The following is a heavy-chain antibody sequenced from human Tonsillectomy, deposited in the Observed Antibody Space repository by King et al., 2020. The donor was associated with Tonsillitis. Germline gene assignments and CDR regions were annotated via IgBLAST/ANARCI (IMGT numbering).Heavy chain of an antibody. D-gene: IGHD3-10*01. CDR1: GFTFSNAW. Sequence: VQLVESGGGLVKPGGSLRLSCAASGFTFSNAWMSWVRQAPGKGLEWVCRIKSKTDGGTTEYAAPVKSRFTISRDDSKNTLYLQINSLKTEDTAVYYCTTDRGSGSYIFFEYWGQGTLVTVSS. CDR2: IKSKTDGGTT. V-gene: IGHV3-15*01. CDR3: TTDRGSGSYIFFEY. J-gene: IGHJ4*02.